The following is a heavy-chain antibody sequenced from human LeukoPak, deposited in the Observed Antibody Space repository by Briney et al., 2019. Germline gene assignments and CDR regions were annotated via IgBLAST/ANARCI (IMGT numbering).Heavy chain of an antibody. D-gene: IGHD3-9*01. Sequence: PGESLKISCKGSGYSFTSYWIGWVRQMPGKGLEWMGIIYPGDSDTRYSPSFQGQVTISADKSISTAYLQWSSLKASDTAMYYCATQTILTGYSGAFDIWGQGTMVTVSS. CDR2: IYPGDSDT. CDR3: ATQTILTGYSGAFDI. V-gene: IGHV5-51*01. J-gene: IGHJ3*02. CDR1: GYSFTSYW.